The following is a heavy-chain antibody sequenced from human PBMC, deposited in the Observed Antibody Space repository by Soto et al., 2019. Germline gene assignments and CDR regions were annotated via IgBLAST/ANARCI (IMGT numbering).Heavy chain of an antibody. J-gene: IGHJ4*02. V-gene: IGHV6-1*01. Sequence: SPILLLTYAISGDSVSSNSPARTRNRQSLSSGLGWLGRSYYRSKWYKDYAVSVKSRITINPDTSKNQFSLQLNSVTPEDTAVYYCARDLYSSGWFSDYWGQGTLVTVSS. CDR3: ARDLYSSGWFSDY. CDR2: SYYRSKWYK. D-gene: IGHD6-19*01. CDR1: GDSVSSNSPA.